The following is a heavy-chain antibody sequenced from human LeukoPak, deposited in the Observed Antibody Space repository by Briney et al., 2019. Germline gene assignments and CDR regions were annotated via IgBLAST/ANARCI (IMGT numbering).Heavy chain of an antibody. D-gene: IGHD1-26*01. CDR3: ARDSALLDY. J-gene: IGHJ4*02. CDR1: GGSISSGSYY. V-gene: IGHV4-61*02. CDR2: IYTSGST. Sequence: SETLSLTCTVSGGSISSGSYYWSWIRQPAGKGLEWIGRIYTSGSTNYNPSLKSRVTISVDTYKNQFSLKLSSVTAADTAVYYCARDSALLDYWGQGTLVTVSS.